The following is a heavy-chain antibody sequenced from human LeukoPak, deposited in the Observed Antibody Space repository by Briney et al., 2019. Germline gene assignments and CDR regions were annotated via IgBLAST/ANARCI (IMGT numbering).Heavy chain of an antibody. V-gene: IGHV1-18*01. CDR2: ISAYNGNT. J-gene: IGHJ4*02. CDR1: GYTFTSYG. D-gene: IGHD6-19*01. Sequence: ASVKVSCKASGYTFTSYGISWVRQAPGQGREWKGWISAYNGNTNYAQKLQGRVTMTTDTSTSTAYMELRSLRSDDTAVYYCARVLIAVADPSFDYWGQGTLVTVSS. CDR3: ARVLIAVADPSFDY.